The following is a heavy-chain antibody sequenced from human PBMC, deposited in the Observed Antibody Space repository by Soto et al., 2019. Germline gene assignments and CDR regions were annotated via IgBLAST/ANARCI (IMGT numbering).Heavy chain of an antibody. CDR1: GFTFNNYG. Sequence: ETQLLESGGGLQQSGGSLRLSCAASGFTFNNYGMSWVRQAPGKGLEWVAGISNTGDATYYADSVKGRFTISRDNSNNTLYLHMTSLRAEDTAVYFCARRLAYRFLDWPTFEKWGLGTLVTVSS. V-gene: IGHV3-23*01. CDR2: ISNTGDAT. D-gene: IGHD3-3*01. J-gene: IGHJ4*02. CDR3: ARRLAYRFLDWPTFEK.